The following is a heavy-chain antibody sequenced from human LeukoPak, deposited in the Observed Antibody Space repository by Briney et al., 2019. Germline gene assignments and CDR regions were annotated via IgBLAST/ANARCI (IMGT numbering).Heavy chain of an antibody. D-gene: IGHD3-22*01. CDR3: ARDGYYAFDI. CDR1: GFTFSNYG. J-gene: IGHJ3*02. Sequence: GGSLRLSCAASGFTFSNYGMQWVRQAPGQGLEWVALISYDGSKEYYGDSIKGRFTISRDSSQNTLYLQMNSLRAGDTAVYYCARDGYYAFDIWGQGSIVTVSS. CDR2: ISYDGSKE. V-gene: IGHV3-30*03.